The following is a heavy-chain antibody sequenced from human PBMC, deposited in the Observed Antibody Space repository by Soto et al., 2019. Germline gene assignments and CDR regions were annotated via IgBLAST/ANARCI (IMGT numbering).Heavy chain of an antibody. CDR2: IDTSGST. J-gene: IGHJ4*02. Sequence: SQTLSLTCTVSGGSINNYYLSWIRQPAGKGLAWIGRIDTSGSTKYNPCRKSRVTMSVDRSKNQLSLKLSSVTAADTAVYYCARVYSGSYYEFDYWGQGTLVTVSS. D-gene: IGHD1-26*01. V-gene: IGHV4-4*07. CDR1: GGSINNYY. CDR3: ARVYSGSYYEFDY.